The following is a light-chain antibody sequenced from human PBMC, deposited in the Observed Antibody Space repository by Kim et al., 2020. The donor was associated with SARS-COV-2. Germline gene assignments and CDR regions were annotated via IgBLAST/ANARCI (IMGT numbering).Light chain of an antibody. Sequence: VLTQPPSASGTPGQRVTISCSGSSSNIGSNYVYWYQQLPGTAPKLLIYSNYQRPSGVPDRFSASKSATSASLAISGLRSEDEADYYCTAWDDSLSGVVFGGGTKVTVL. V-gene: IGLV1-47*01. CDR2: SNY. CDR3: TAWDDSLSGVV. J-gene: IGLJ2*01. CDR1: SSNIGSNY.